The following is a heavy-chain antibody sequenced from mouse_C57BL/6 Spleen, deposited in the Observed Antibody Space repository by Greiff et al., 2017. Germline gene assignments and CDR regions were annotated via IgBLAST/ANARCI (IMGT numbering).Heavy chain of an antibody. J-gene: IGHJ1*03. CDR3: ARQVVRVWYFDV. D-gene: IGHD1-3*01. V-gene: IGHV5-12*01. CDR2: ISNGGGST. CDR1: GFTFSDYY. Sequence: EVHLVESGGGLVQPGGSLKLSCAASGFTFSDYYMYWVRQTPEKRLEWVAYISNGGGSTYYPDTVKGRFTTSRDNAKNTLYLQMSRLKSEDTAMYYCARQVVRVWYFDVWGTGTTVTVSS.